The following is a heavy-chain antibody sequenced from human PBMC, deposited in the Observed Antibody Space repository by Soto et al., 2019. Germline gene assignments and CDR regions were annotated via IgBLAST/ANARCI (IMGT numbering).Heavy chain of an antibody. CDR1: GGSISSYY. Sequence: SETLSLTCTVSGGSISSYYWSWIRQPPGKGLEWIGYIYYTGTTNYNPSLKSRVTISVDTSKNQFSLKLSSVTAADTAVYYCARGNYYHSSGYYDLWGQGTLVTVSS. CDR3: ARGNYYHSSGYYDL. J-gene: IGHJ5*02. D-gene: IGHD3-22*01. CDR2: IYYTGTT. V-gene: IGHV4-59*12.